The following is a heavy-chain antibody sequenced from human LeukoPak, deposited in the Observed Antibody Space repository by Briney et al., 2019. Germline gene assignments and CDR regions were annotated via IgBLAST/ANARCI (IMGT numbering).Heavy chain of an antibody. CDR3: AQDLGSNDY. V-gene: IGHV3-30*18. CDR2: ISYDGDK. CDR1: GFSFSSYG. D-gene: IGHD3-16*01. J-gene: IGHJ4*02. Sequence: GGSLRLSCTASGFSFSSYGMHWVRQAPGKGLEWVAVISYDGDKYYADSVKGRFTISRDNSKNTMYLQMNSLRAEDTAVYYCAQDLGSNDYWGRGTLVSVS.